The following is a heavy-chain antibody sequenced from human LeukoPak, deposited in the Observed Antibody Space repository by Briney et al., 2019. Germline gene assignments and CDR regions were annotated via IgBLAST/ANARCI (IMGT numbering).Heavy chain of an antibody. J-gene: IGHJ6*03. CDR1: AGSISNYY. CDR3: ARGEVHHYVTGRTSASTYHYYSMAV. Sequence: SVTLSLTCTVSAGSISNYYWTWIRQPPGEGLEWIVHMYYSGNNNYNTFLKRRVTISIDTTKNQFSLKLNSVTAAATAVYYCARGEVHHYVTGRTSASTYHYYSMAVWGKGTTVTVSS. CDR2: MYYSGNN. D-gene: IGHD1-20*01. V-gene: IGHV4-59*01.